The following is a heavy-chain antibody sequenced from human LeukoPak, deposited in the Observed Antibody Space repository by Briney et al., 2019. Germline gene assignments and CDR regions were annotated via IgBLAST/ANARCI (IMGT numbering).Heavy chain of an antibody. J-gene: IGHJ5*02. D-gene: IGHD2-2*02. CDR2: IWYDGSNK. CDR1: GFTFSSYG. Sequence: PGRSLRLSCAASGFTFSSYGMHWVRQAPGKGLEWVAVIWYDGSNKYYADSVKGRFTISRDNSKNTLYLQMNSLRAEDTAVYYCARDHTPFTVLSWFGPWGQGTLVTVSS. CDR3: ARDHTPFTVLSWFGP. V-gene: IGHV3-33*01.